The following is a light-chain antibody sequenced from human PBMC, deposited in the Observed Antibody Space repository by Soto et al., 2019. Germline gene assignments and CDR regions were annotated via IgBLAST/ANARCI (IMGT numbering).Light chain of an antibody. CDR3: QQYINWPLT. V-gene: IGKV3-15*01. Sequence: EIVMTQSPATLSVSPGERATLSCRASQSVSSNLAWYQQKPGQAPRLIIYRTSTRATDIPARFSGSGSGTDFTITISSLQSEDFAFYYCQQYINWPLTFGGGTVVEIK. J-gene: IGKJ4*01. CDR2: RTS. CDR1: QSVSSN.